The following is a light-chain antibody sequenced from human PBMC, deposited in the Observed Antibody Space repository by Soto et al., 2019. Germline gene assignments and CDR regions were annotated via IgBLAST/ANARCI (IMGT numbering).Light chain of an antibody. Sequence: DIQMTQSPSSLSASVGDRVSITCRASETISSNYLNWYQQKPGKAPKLLVYAASILHAGVPSRFTGSGFDTDFTLTIRSLQHEDFAMYYCQQSFDTPYTFGQGTKVEI. V-gene: IGKV1-39*01. CDR2: AAS. J-gene: IGKJ2*01. CDR3: QQSFDTPYT. CDR1: ETISSNY.